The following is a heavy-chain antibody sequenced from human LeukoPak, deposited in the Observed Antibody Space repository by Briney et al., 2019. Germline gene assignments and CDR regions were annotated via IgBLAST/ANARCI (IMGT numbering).Heavy chain of an antibody. Sequence: GGSLRLSCAASGFTFRSYGMQWVRQAPGKGLEWVACISYDGSNKYYADSGKGRFTISRDNSRHTLYLQANGLRAEDTAVYYCAKDQSENSDGGFDVWGQGTMVTVSS. CDR3: AKDQSENSDGGFDV. CDR1: GFTFRSYG. J-gene: IGHJ3*01. V-gene: IGHV3-30*18. D-gene: IGHD2-15*01. CDR2: ISYDGSNK.